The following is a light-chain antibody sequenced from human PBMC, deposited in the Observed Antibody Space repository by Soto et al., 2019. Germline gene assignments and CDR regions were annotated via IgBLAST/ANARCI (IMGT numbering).Light chain of an antibody. CDR1: SSNIGSNT. J-gene: IGLJ2*01. CDR3: AAWDDSLNGVV. Sequence: QSVLTQPPSASGTPGRGVTISCSGSSSNIGSNTVNWYQQLPGTAPKLLIYSNNQRPSGVPDRFSGSKSGTSASLAISGLRSEDEADYYCAAWDDSLNGVVFGGGTKVTVL. CDR2: SNN. V-gene: IGLV1-44*01.